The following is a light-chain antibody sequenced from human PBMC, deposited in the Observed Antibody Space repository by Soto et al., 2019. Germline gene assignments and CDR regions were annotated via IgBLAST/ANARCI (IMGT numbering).Light chain of an antibody. CDR3: QQYHRSSIT. V-gene: IGKV1-5*01. Sequence: IQMPQSPSTLPASVGDRVTITCRASQSISNWLAWYQQTPGKAPKLLIYDASTLERGVPSRFSGTGSGTEFTLTISSLHPDDFATYYCQQYHRSSITFGQGTRLEIK. J-gene: IGKJ5*01. CDR2: DAS. CDR1: QSISNW.